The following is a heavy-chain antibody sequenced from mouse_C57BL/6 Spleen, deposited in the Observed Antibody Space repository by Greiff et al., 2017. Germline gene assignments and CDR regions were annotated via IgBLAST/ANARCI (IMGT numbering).Heavy chain of an antibody. D-gene: IGHD3-2*02. Sequence: QVQLKQPGAELVKPGASVKMSCKASGYTFTSYWITWVKQRPGQGLAWIGDIYPGSGSTNYNEKFKSKATLTVDTSSSTAYMQLSSLTSEDSAVYYCARRVELDSSGYVGFWFADWGQGTLVTVSA. V-gene: IGHV1-55*01. CDR2: IYPGSGST. CDR1: GYTFTSYW. CDR3: ARRVELDSSGYVGFWFAD. J-gene: IGHJ3*01.